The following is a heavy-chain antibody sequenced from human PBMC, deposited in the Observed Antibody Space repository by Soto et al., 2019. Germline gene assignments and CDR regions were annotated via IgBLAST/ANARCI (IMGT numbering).Heavy chain of an antibody. CDR3: ASRYYDFWSGASGYYYGMDV. CDR1: GFTFSSYE. Sequence: LRLSCAASGFTFSSYEMNWVRQAPGKGLEWVSYISSSGSTIYYADSVKGRFTISRDNAKNSLYLQMNSLRAEDTAVYYCASRYYDFWSGASGYYYGMDVWGQGXTVTVYS. CDR2: ISSSGSTI. D-gene: IGHD3-3*01. J-gene: IGHJ6*02. V-gene: IGHV3-48*03.